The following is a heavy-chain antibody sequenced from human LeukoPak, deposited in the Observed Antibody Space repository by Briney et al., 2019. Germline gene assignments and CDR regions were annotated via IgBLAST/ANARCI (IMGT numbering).Heavy chain of an antibody. CDR1: GGSISSYY. D-gene: IGHD1-26*01. CDR3: ARGSLSGSYEY. V-gene: IGHV4-59*01. J-gene: IGHJ4*02. Sequence: SETLSLTCTVSGGSISSYYWSWTRQPPGKGLEWIGYIYYSGSTNYNPSLKSRVTISVDTSKNQFSLKLSSVTAADTAVYYCARGSLSGSYEYWGQGTLVTVSS. CDR2: IYYSGST.